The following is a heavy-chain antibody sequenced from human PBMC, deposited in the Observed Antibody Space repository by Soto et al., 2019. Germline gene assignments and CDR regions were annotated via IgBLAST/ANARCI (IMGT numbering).Heavy chain of an antibody. V-gene: IGHV4-4*02. CDR3: GTCQLGEYCYAIDI. J-gene: IGHJ6*02. Sequence: PSETLSLTCGVSGDSITTYKWWTWVRQTPGKGLEWIGEIYDSGNTRYNPSLKSRVTISKDTSKNELSLKLNSVTVADTAVYYCGTCQLGEYCYAIDIWGQGTTVTVSS. CDR1: GDSITTYKW. D-gene: IGHD7-27*01. CDR2: IYDSGNT.